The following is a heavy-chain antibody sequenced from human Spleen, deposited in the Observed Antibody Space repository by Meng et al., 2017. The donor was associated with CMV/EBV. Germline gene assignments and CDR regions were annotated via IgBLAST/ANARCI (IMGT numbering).Heavy chain of an antibody. J-gene: IGHJ4*02. CDR1: GFTFSSYG. Sequence: GESLKISCAASGFTFSSYGMHWVRQAPGKGLEWVAFIRYDGSNKYYADSVKGRFTISRDNSKNTLYLQMNSLRAEDTAVYYCAREGEQYYFDYWGQGTLVTVSS. D-gene: IGHD1/OR15-1a*01. CDR2: IRYDGSNK. V-gene: IGHV3-30*02. CDR3: AREGEQYYFDY.